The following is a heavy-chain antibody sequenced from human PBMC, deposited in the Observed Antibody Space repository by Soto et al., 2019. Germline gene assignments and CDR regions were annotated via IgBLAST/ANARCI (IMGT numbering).Heavy chain of an antibody. CDR1: GGSIGSGGYY. V-gene: IGHV4-31*03. CDR2: IYYSGST. Sequence: PSLTCTVSGGSIGSGGYYWSWIRQPPGKGLEWIGYIYYSGSTYYNPSLKSRVTISVDTSKNQFSLKLSSVTAADTAVYYCARDRVTIFGVVITPAGFDPWGQGTLVTVSS. D-gene: IGHD3-3*01. CDR3: ARDRVTIFGVVITPAGFDP. J-gene: IGHJ5*02.